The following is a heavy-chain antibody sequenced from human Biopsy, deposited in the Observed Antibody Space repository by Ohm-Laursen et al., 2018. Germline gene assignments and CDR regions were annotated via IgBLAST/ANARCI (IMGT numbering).Heavy chain of an antibody. Sequence: SLRLSCTASGFTFNNYGMQWVRQAPGKGLEWVEAISYDGSKTDYGDSVKGRLNISRDNSKNTLDLQMSSLRVEDTAVYFCAKDKGTFNFYYYGMDVWGQGTTVTASS. CDR3: AKDKGTFNFYYYGMDV. CDR1: GFTFNNYG. J-gene: IGHJ6*02. D-gene: IGHD2/OR15-2a*01. CDR2: ISYDGSKT. V-gene: IGHV3-30*18.